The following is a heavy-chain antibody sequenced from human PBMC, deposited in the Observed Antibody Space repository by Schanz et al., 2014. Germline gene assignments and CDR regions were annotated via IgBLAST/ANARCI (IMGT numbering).Heavy chain of an antibody. CDR1: GDSVSSYTAA. D-gene: IGHD5-18*01. Sequence: VQLQQSGPGLVKPSQTLSVTCAISGDSVSSYTAAWNWIRQSPSRGLEWLGMTYYRSNWYHNYAVSVKSRITINPDTSKNQFSLQLNSVTPEDTAVYFCARDRDSFGFFDHWGQGSLVTVSS. V-gene: IGHV6-1*01. CDR3: ARDRDSFGFFDH. CDR2: TYYRSNWYH. J-gene: IGHJ4*02.